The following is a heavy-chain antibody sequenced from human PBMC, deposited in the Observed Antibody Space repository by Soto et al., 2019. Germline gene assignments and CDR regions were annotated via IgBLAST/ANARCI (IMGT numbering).Heavy chain of an antibody. CDR2: IYYSGST. CDR1: GGSISSSSYY. D-gene: IGHD3-16*02. CDR3: ARQVAFGGVIVEFDY. J-gene: IGHJ4*02. Sequence: SETLSLTCTVSGGSISSSSYYWGWIRQPPGKGLEWIGSIYYSGSTYYNPSLKSRVTISVDTSKNQFSLKLSSVTAADTAVYYCARQVAFGGVIVEFDYWGQGTLVTVSS. V-gene: IGHV4-39*01.